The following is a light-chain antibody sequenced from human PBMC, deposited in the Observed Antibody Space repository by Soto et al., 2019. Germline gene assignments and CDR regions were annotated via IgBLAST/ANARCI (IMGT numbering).Light chain of an antibody. J-gene: IGKJ4*01. CDR2: AAS. CDR1: QAISSD. CDR3: QQSYSTPQLT. V-gene: IGKV1-39*01. Sequence: DIQMTHSPPSLSASVGDRVSITCRTSQAISSDLNWYQQKPGKAPKLLMYAASSLQSGVPSRFSGSGSGTDFTLTISSLQPEDFATYYCQQSYSTPQLTFGGGTKVDIK.